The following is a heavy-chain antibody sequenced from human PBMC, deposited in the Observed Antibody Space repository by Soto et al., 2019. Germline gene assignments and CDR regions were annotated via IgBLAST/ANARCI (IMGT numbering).Heavy chain of an antibody. CDR2: VHFSGST. D-gene: IGHD6-13*01. CDR3: ARFGAAAAHDDN. CDR1: GVTSRENR. V-gene: IGHV4-59*01. Sequence: PLEPHCLTNDVSGVTSRENRGRWIRQAPGKGLEWVGYVHFSGSTTYNPSLAPRLNISFDMSKSQVYLQLTSVTAADTAVYYCARFGAAAAHDDNWGRGVLVTVSS. J-gene: IGHJ4*01.